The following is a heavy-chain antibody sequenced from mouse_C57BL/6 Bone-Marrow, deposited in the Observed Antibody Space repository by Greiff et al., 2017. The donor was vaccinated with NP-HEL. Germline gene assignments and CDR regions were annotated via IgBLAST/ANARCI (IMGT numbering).Heavy chain of an antibody. CDR3: AREYGSPWFAY. J-gene: IGHJ3*01. V-gene: IGHV1-76*01. Sequence: VKLMESGAELVRPGASVKLSCKASGYTFTDYYINWVKQRPGQGLEWIARIYPGSGNTYYNEKFKGKATLTAEKSSSTAYMQLSSLTSEDSAVYFCAREYGSPWFAYWGQGTLVTVSA. CDR2: IYPGSGNT. CDR1: GYTFTDYY. D-gene: IGHD1-1*01.